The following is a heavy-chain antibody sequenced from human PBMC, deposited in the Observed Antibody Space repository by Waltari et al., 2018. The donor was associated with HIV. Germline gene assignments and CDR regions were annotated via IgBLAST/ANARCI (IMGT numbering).Heavy chain of an antibody. CDR1: GWSFSGFY. V-gene: IGHV4-34*02. CDR2: IDQSGAS. Sequence: QVQLQQWGAGQVKPSEPLSLTCLLSGWSFSGFYWTWVRLSPGKGLEWIGEIDQSGASRFNPSLKRRITISMDTSRSHFALKLSPVSPADTAVYYCARGPSLRAFRGNLYFNSSLDVWGQGTTVTVSS. D-gene: IGHD1-1*01. CDR3: ARGPSLRAFRGNLYFNSSLDV. J-gene: IGHJ6*02.